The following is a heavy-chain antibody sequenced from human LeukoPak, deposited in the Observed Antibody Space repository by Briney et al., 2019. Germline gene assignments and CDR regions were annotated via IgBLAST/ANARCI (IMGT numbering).Heavy chain of an antibody. CDR3: ARDVEPRWGDYEDY. D-gene: IGHD4-17*01. Sequence: ASVKVSCKASGYTFTSYGISWVRQAPGQGLEWMGWISAYNGNTNYAQKLQGRVTMTTDTSTGTAYMELRSLRSDDTAVYYCARDVEPRWGDYEDYWGQGTLVTVSS. CDR2: ISAYNGNT. J-gene: IGHJ4*02. V-gene: IGHV1-18*01. CDR1: GYTFTSYG.